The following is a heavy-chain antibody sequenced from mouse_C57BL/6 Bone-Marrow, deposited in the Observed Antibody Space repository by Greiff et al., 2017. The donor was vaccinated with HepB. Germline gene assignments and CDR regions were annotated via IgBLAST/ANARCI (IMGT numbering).Heavy chain of an antibody. D-gene: IGHD1-1*01. CDR1: GFNIKDDY. CDR3: TTFITTVVDFDY. J-gene: IGHJ2*01. CDR2: IDPENGDT. Sequence: VQLKESGAELVRPGASVKLSCTASGFNIKDDYMHWVKQRPEQGLEWIGWIDPENGDTEYASKFQGKATITADTSSNTAYLQLSSLTSEDTAVYYCTTFITTVVDFDYWGQGTTLTVSS. V-gene: IGHV14-4*01.